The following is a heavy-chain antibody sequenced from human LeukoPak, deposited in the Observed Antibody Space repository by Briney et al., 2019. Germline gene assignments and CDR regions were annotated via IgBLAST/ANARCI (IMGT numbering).Heavy chain of an antibody. J-gene: IGHJ4*02. CDR2: INHSGST. CDR1: GGSFSGYY. CDR3: ARWGPPSRYSGSYWFDY. Sequence: SETLSLTCAVYGGSFSGYYWSWIRQPPGKGLEWIGEINHSGSTNYNPSLKSRVTISVDTSKNQFSLKLSSVTAADTAVYYCARWGPPSRYSGSYWFDYWGQGTLVTVSS. V-gene: IGHV4-34*01. D-gene: IGHD1-26*01.